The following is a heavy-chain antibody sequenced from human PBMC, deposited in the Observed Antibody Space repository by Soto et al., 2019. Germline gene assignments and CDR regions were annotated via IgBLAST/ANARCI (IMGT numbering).Heavy chain of an antibody. V-gene: IGHV4-39*01. CDR2: IYYTGST. Sequence: QLQLQESGPRLVKPSETLSLTCTVSGGSVNINYYWAWIRQPPGKGLEWLGSIYYTGSTYDNPSLKSRVSMSVDTSKNQLFLKLSSVTAADTAVYYCAKQWAEATAGGWFDPWGQGTLVTVSS. CDR1: GGSVNINYY. CDR3: AKQWAEATAGGWFDP. J-gene: IGHJ5*02. D-gene: IGHD1-1*01.